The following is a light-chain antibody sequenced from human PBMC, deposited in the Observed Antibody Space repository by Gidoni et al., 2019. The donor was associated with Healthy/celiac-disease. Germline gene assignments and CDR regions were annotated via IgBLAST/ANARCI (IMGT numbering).Light chain of an antibody. J-gene: IGKJ5*01. CDR1: QGISSA. CDR2: DAS. CDR3: QQFNSYPIT. V-gene: IGKV1-13*02. Sequence: AIQLTQSPSSQSASGGDRVTSTCRASQGISSALAWYQQKPGKAPKLLIYDASSLESGVPSRFSGSGSGTDFTLTISSLQPEDFATYYCQQFNSYPITFXQXTRLEIK.